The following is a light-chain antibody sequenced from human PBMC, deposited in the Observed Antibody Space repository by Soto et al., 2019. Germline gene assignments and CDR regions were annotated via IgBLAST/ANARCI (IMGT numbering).Light chain of an antibody. Sequence: DVQMTQSPSSLSASVGDRVTITCRASQRIRTSLNWYQQKPGKAPKILIYDASSLQSEVPSRFSGSGSWTNFTLTISNLQPEDFATYYCQQSYSVPPTFGQGTKLEI. CDR2: DAS. J-gene: IGKJ2*01. V-gene: IGKV1-39*01. CDR1: QRIRTS. CDR3: QQSYSVPPT.